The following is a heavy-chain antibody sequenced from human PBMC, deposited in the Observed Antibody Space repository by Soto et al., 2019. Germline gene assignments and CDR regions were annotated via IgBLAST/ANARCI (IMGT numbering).Heavy chain of an antibody. D-gene: IGHD3-16*01. CDR2: SNAANGHT. CDR1: GYTFSIYS. V-gene: IGHV1-3*02. J-gene: IGHJ6*02. CDR3: ARDGGSVMAV. Sequence: ASVKVSCKASGYTFSIYSMHWVRQAPGQRLEWMGWSNAANGHTQYSQDLQGRVTITRDTSASTAYMELSSLRSEDMAVYYCARDGGSVMAVWGQGTTVTVSS.